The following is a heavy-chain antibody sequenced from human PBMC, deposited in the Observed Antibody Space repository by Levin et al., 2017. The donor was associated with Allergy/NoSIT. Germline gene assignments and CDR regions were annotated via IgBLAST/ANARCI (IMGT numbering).Heavy chain of an antibody. J-gene: IGHJ6*02. Sequence: SETLSLTCAISGDSVSSNSAAWNWIRQSPSRGLEWLGRTYYRSKWYNDYAVSVKSRITINPDTSKNQFSLQLNSVTPEDTAVYYCARDKLEPYHYYYYYGMDVWGQGTTVTVSS. V-gene: IGHV6-1*01. CDR3: ARDKLEPYHYYYYYGMDV. CDR1: GDSVSSNSAA. D-gene: IGHD1-1*01. CDR2: TYYRSKWYN.